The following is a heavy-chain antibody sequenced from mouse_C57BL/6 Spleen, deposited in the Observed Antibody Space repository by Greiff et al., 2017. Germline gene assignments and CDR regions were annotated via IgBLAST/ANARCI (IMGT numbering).Heavy chain of an antibody. CDR3: ARQGRSMDY. J-gene: IGHJ4*01. CDR1: GFTFSSYG. Sequence: EVQGVESGGDLVKPGGSLKLSCAASGFTFSSYGMSWVRQTPDKRLEWVATISSGGSYTYYPDSVKGRFTISRDNAKNTLYLQMSSLKSEDTAMYYCARQGRSMDYWGQGTSVTVSS. V-gene: IGHV5-6*01. CDR2: ISSGGSYT.